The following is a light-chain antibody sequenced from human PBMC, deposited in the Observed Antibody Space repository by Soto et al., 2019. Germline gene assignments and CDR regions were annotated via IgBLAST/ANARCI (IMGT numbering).Light chain of an antibody. Sequence: DIQMTQSPASLSAYVVDRVTITCRASQSISSYLNWYQQKPGKAPKLLIYAASSLQSGVPSRFSGSGSGTDFTLTISSLQTEDFATYYCQQSYSTITFGQGTLLEIK. V-gene: IGKV1-39*01. CDR1: QSISSY. CDR2: AAS. J-gene: IGKJ5*01. CDR3: QQSYSTIT.